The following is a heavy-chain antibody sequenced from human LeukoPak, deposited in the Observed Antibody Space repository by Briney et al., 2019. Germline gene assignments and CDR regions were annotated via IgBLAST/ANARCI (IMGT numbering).Heavy chain of an antibody. D-gene: IGHD2-2*01. J-gene: IGHJ6*02. CDR1: GFTFSDYY. V-gene: IGHV3-11*01. Sequence: PGGSLRLSCAASGFTFSDYYMSRIRQAPGKGLEWVSYISSSGSTIYYADSVKGRFTISRDNAKNSLYLQMNSLRAEDTAVYYCARDPIGSGSSTSPGMDVWGQGTTVTVSS. CDR3: ARDPIGSGSSTSPGMDV. CDR2: ISSSGSTI.